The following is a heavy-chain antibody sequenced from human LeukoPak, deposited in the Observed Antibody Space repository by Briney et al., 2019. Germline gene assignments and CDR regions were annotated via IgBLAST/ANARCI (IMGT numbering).Heavy chain of an antibody. Sequence: GASVKVSCKASGGTFSNYTISWVRQAPGQGLEWMGRIIPILGIANYAQKFQGRVTITADKSTSTAYMELSSLRSEDTAVYYCARQAVAGGPFDYWGQGTLVTVSS. CDR3: ARQAVAGGPFDY. CDR1: GGTFSNYT. V-gene: IGHV1-69*02. CDR2: IIPILGIA. J-gene: IGHJ4*02. D-gene: IGHD6-19*01.